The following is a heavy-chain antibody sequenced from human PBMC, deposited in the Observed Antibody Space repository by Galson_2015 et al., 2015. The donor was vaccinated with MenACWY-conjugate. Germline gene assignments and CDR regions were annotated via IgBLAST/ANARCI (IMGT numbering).Heavy chain of an antibody. Sequence: PALVKPTQTLTLTCTVSGFSLSNARMGVSWIRQPPGKALEWLAHIFSNDEKSYSTSLKSRLTISKDTSKSQVVLTMTNMDPVDTATYYCARMTILDYYDSSGYYRYFDYWGQGTLVTVSS. D-gene: IGHD3-22*01. V-gene: IGHV2-26*01. J-gene: IGHJ4*02. CDR1: GFSLSNARMG. CDR2: IFSNDEK. CDR3: ARMTILDYYDSSGYYRYFDY.